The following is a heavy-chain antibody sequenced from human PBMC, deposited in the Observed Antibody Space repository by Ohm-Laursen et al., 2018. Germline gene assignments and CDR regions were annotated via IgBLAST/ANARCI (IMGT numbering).Heavy chain of an antibody. CDR1: GFTFNTYA. CDR2: ISAGGGNT. J-gene: IGHJ4*02. V-gene: IGHV3-23*01. CDR3: ATSLPRRPLSY. Sequence: SLRLSCSASGFTFNTYAMHWVRQAPGKGLEWVSSISAGGGNTYYADSVKGRFTISRDNSKNTLYLHMNCLTTEDTALYKFATSLPRRPLSYWGQGALVTVSS.